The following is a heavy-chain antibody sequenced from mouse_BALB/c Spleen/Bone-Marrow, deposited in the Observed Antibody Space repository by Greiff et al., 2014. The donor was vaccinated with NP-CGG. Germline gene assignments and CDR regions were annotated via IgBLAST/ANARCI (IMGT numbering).Heavy chain of an antibody. J-gene: IGHJ2*01. CDR1: GFNIKDTY. V-gene: IGHV14-3*02. CDR3: ASYYRYSFDY. CDR2: IDPANGNT. D-gene: IGHD2-14*01. Sequence: EVQLQQFGAELVKPGTSVKLSCTGSGFNIKDTYMHWVKQRPEQGLEWIGRIDPANGNTKYDPKFQGKATITADTSSNTAYLQLSSLTSEDTAVYYCASYYRYSFDYWGQGTTLTVSS.